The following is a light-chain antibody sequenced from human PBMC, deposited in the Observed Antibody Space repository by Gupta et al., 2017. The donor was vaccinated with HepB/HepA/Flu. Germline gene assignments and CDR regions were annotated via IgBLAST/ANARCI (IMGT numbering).Light chain of an antibody. Sequence: DMQMTLSPSPRSASVGDRVTITCRASQSVTSWFAWYQQKPGQAPRLLIYGASTLQSGVPSRFSGSSSGTDLTLTINSLQPEDFATYYCQQADGFPPIFTFGPGTIVDV. CDR2: GAS. V-gene: IGKV1-12*01. CDR3: QQADGFPPIFT. J-gene: IGKJ3*01. CDR1: QSVTSW.